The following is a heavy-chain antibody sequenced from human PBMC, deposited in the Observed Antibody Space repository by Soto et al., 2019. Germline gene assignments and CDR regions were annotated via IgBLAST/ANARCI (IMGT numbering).Heavy chain of an antibody. V-gene: IGHV5-51*01. CDR1: GYSFASYW. CDR2: IYPGDSDT. CDR3: ARVGGSYLGRRYYYYYYGMDV. D-gene: IGHD1-26*01. J-gene: IGHJ6*02. Sequence: GESLKISCKGSGYSFASYWIGWVRQMPGKGLEWMGIIYPGDSDTRYSPSFQGQVTISADKSISTAYLQWSSLKASDTAMYYCARVGGSYLGRRYYYYYYGMDVWGQGTTVTVSS.